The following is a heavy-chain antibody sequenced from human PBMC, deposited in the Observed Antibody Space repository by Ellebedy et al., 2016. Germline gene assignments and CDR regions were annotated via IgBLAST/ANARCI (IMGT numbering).Heavy chain of an antibody. Sequence: SETLSLTCTVSGGSISSYYWSWIRQPPGKGLEWIGYIYYSGSTNYNPSLKSRVTISVDTSKNQFSLKLSSVTAADTAVYYCAREPLIGYYKLREPLSSWGQGTLVTVSS. V-gene: IGHV4-59*12. CDR2: IYYSGST. CDR1: GGSISSYY. CDR3: AREPLIGYYKLREPLSS. J-gene: IGHJ5*02. D-gene: IGHD3-9*01.